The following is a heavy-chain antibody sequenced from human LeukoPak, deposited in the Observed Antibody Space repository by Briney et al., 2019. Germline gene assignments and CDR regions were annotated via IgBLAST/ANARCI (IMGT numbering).Heavy chain of an antibody. CDR1: GGTFSSYA. Sequence: SVKVSCKASGGTFSSYAISWVRQAPGQGPEWMGRIIPIFGTANYAQKFQGRVTITTDESTSTAYMELSSLRSEDTAVYYCARGVVPYSSSSSLDYWGQGTLVTVSS. CDR2: IIPIFGTA. J-gene: IGHJ4*02. D-gene: IGHD6-6*01. V-gene: IGHV1-69*05. CDR3: ARGVVPYSSSSSLDY.